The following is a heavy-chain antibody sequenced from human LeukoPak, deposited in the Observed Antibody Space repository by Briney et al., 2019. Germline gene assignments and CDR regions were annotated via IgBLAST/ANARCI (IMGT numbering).Heavy chain of an antibody. Sequence: GGSLRLSCAASGFTFSSYWMHWVRQAPGKGLVWVSRINTDGSSTSYADSVKGRFTISRDNARNTLYLQMNSLRAEDTAVYYCARGCYDIFGGYYYYMDVWGKGTTVTVSS. D-gene: IGHD3-9*01. CDR1: GFTFSSYW. CDR2: INTDGSST. V-gene: IGHV3-74*01. J-gene: IGHJ6*03. CDR3: ARGCYDIFGGYYYYMDV.